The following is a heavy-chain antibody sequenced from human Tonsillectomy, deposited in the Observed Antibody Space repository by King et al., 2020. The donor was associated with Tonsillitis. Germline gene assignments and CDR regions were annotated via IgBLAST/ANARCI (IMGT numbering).Heavy chain of an antibody. V-gene: IGHV3-30*02. CDR3: AKEGLYYDSSGYLGY. CDR1: GFTFSSYG. Sequence: VQLVESGGGVVQPGGSLRLSCAASGFTFSSYGMDWVRQAPGKGLEWVAFIRYDGSNKYYADSVKGRFTISRDNSKNTLYLQMNSLRAEDTAVYYCAKEGLYYDSSGYLGYWGQGTLVTVSS. D-gene: IGHD3-22*01. J-gene: IGHJ4*02. CDR2: IRYDGSNK.